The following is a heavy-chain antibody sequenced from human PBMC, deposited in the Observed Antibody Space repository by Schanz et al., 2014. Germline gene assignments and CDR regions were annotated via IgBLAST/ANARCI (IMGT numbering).Heavy chain of an antibody. J-gene: IGHJ6*02. V-gene: IGHV4-39*07. CDR2: IYYSGNT. D-gene: IGHD1-1*01. CDR1: GGSISSSNYY. Sequence: QLQLQESGPGLVKPSETLSLTCTVSGGSISSSNYYWGWIRQPPGKGLGWIGSIYYSGNTYYNPSLKSRVSISVDTSKNQFSLKLTSVTAADSAVYFCTRGNALDVWGQGTTVTVSS. CDR3: TRGNALDV.